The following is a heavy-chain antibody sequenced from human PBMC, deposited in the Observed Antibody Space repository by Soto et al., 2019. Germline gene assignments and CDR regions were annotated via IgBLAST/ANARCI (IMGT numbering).Heavy chain of an antibody. Sequence: TLSLTCAVYGGSFSGYYWTWIRQPPGTGLEWIGEINHSGSTNYNPSLKSRVTISVDTSKNQFSLKLSSVTAADTAVYYCARDNGSGTSFDYWGQGTLVTVSS. CDR3: ARDNGSGTSFDY. J-gene: IGHJ4*02. CDR1: GGSFSGYY. CDR2: INHSGST. V-gene: IGHV4-34*01. D-gene: IGHD3-10*01.